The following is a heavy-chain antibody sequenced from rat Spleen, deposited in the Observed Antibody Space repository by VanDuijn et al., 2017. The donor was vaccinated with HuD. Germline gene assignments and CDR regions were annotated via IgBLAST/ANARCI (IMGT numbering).Heavy chain of an antibody. CDR2: ISYVGDTT. Sequence: EVQLVESGGGLVQPGRSLKLSCAASGFTFSDYNMAWVRQAPKKGLEWVAYISYVGDTTYYRDSVKGRFTISRDNAKSTLYLQMNSLRSEDTATYYCASQRTMIDWGQGVMVTVSS. CDR1: GFTFSDYN. J-gene: IGHJ2*01. D-gene: IGHD1-12*01. CDR3: ASQRTMID. V-gene: IGHV5-22*01.